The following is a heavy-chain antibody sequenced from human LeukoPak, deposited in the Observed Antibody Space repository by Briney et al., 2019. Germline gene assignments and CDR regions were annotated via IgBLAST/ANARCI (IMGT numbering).Heavy chain of an antibody. Sequence: PGGSLRLSRAASGFTFSSYEMNWVRQAPGKGLEWVSANSGSGGSTYYADFVKGLFTIPRVNSKNTLYLQMNSLRAEDTAVYYCAKRVSLGSIRRGFDYWGQGTLVTVSS. J-gene: IGHJ4*02. CDR1: GFTFSSYE. CDR2: NSGSGGST. D-gene: IGHD2-2*01. CDR3: AKRVSLGSIRRGFDY. V-gene: IGHV3-23*01.